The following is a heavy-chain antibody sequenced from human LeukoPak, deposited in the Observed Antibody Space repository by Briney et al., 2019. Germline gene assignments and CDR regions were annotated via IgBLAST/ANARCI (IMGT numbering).Heavy chain of an antibody. CDR3: ARATAGSLAAAAGTYYDY. CDR1: GYTFTSYG. Sequence: GSVKVSCKASGYTFTSYGISWVRQAPGQGLEWMGWISAYNGNTNYAQKLQGRVTMTTDTSTSTAYMELSSLRSEDTAVYYCARATAGSLAAAAGTYYDYWGQGTLVTVSS. J-gene: IGHJ4*02. D-gene: IGHD6-13*01. CDR2: ISAYNGNT. V-gene: IGHV1-18*01.